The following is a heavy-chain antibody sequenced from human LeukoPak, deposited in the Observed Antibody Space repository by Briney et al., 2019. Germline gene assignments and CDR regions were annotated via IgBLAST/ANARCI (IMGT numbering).Heavy chain of an antibody. CDR3: ARDREYRSSSYPLDY. CDR1: GYTFTGYY. CDR2: VNPNSGGT. V-gene: IGHV1-2*02. Sequence: SVKLSCKASGYTFTGYYMHWVRQAPGQGLEWMGWVNPNSGGTNFVQKFQGKVTMTRDTPISTAYMELSRLRSDDTAVYFCARDREYRSSSYPLDYWGQGTLDTVSS. D-gene: IGHD6-6*01. J-gene: IGHJ4*02.